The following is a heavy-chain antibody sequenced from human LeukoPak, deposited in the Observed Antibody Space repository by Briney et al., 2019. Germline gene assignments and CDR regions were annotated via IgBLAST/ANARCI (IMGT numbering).Heavy chain of an antibody. Sequence: GESLKISCKVSGDSFTTNWIAWVRQVPGKGLEWMGITYPGDSDTRSSPSFQGQVTISVDKSISSVFLQWSDLKASDTAIYYCARLGANGYGNRYYVNYDMDVWGHGTTVTVSS. CDR1: GDSFTTNW. CDR2: TYPGDSDT. D-gene: IGHD5-12*01. J-gene: IGHJ6*02. CDR3: ARLGANGYGNRYYVNYDMDV. V-gene: IGHV5-51*01.